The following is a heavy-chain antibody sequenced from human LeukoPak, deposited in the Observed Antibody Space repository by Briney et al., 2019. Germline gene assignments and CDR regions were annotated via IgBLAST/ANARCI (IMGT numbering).Heavy chain of an antibody. V-gene: IGHV3-21*01. D-gene: IGHD2-15*01. Sequence: GGSLRLSCAASGFTFSSYSMNWVRQAPGKGLEWVSSISSSSSYIYYADSVKGRFTISRDNAKNSLYLQMNSLRAEDTAVYYCARSPNYCSGGSCYLDYWGQGTLVTVSS. J-gene: IGHJ4*02. CDR2: ISSSSSYI. CDR1: GFTFSSYS. CDR3: ARSPNYCSGGSCYLDY.